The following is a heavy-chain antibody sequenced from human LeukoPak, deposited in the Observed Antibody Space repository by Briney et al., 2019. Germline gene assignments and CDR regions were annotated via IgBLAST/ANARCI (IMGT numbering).Heavy chain of an antibody. CDR1: GYSFTDYY. D-gene: IGHD5-18*01. CDR3: ARGRYSYGYSFDY. V-gene: IGHV1-2*02. Sequence: EASVKVSCKASGYSFTDYYIHWVRLAPGRGLEWMGWVNPHSGGTNYAQKFHGRVTMTRETSITTAYMELSGLRSDDTAIYYCARGRYSYGYSFDYWGQGTLVTVSS. CDR2: VNPHSGGT. J-gene: IGHJ4*02.